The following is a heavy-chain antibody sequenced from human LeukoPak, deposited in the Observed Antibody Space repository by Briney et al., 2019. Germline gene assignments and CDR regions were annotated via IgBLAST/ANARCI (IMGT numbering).Heavy chain of an antibody. CDR2: IYTSGST. CDR3: AREVAVAGRGWFDP. V-gene: IGHV4-4*07. CDR1: SDSISSDY. J-gene: IGHJ5*02. Sequence: SETLSLTCTVSSDSISSDYWSWIRQPAGKGLEWIGRIYTSGSTNYNPSLKSRVTMSVDTSKNQFSLKLSSVTAADTAVYYCAREVAVAGRGWFDPWGQGTLVTVSS. D-gene: IGHD6-19*01.